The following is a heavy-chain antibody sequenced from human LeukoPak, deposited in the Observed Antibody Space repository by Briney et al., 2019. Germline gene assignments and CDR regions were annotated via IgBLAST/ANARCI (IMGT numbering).Heavy chain of an antibody. CDR2: INPNSGGT. Sequence: ASVKVSCKASGYTFTGYYMHWVRQAPGQGLERMGWINPNSGGTNYAQKYEGRVTMTRDTSISTAYMELSRLRSDGTAVYYCARRPYYCSSTSCYTWSYYDFWSGYRSRDAFDIWGQGTMVTVSS. J-gene: IGHJ3*02. CDR1: GYTFTGYY. CDR3: ARRPYYCSSTSCYTWSYYDFWSGYRSRDAFDI. V-gene: IGHV1-2*02. D-gene: IGHD2-2*02.